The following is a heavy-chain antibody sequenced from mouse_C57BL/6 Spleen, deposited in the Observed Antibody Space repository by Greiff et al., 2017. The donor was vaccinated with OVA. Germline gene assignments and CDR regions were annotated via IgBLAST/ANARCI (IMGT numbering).Heavy chain of an antibody. J-gene: IGHJ3*01. CDR3: ARGGSNHAWFAY. Sequence: QVQLQQSGAELVRPGASVKLSCKASGYTFTDYYINWVKQRPGQGLEWIARIYPGSGNTYYNEKFKGKATLTAEKSSSTAYMQLSSLTSEDSAVYVCARGGSNHAWFAYWGQGTLVTVSA. CDR2: IYPGSGNT. V-gene: IGHV1-76*01. D-gene: IGHD2-5*01. CDR1: GYTFTDYY.